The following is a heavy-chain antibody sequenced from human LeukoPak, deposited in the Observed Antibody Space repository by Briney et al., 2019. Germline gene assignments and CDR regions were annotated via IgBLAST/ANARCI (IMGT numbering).Heavy chain of an antibody. J-gene: IGHJ4*02. CDR1: GFTFATYG. V-gene: IGHV3-30*02. D-gene: IGHD4-23*01. CDR2: IQNDEIDK. CDR3: AKERKLLPFDC. Sequence: GGSLRLSCAASGFTFATYGMHWVRLAPGKGLEWMAFIQNDEIDKFYADSVRGRFTVSRDNSKNTLYLQMDSLRPEDTAVYYCAKERKLLPFDCWGQGTPVTVSS.